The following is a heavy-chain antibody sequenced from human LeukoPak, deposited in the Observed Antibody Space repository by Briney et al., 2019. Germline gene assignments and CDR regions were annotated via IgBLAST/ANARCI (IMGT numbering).Heavy chain of an antibody. V-gene: IGHV3-74*01. Sequence: GGSLRLSCAASGNYWMHWFRQAPGKGLVWVSHINSEGSSTTYADSVKGRFTISRDNAKNTLYLQMNSLKAEDTAVYYCARAAYCSSTSCYVSSWFDPWGQGTLVTVSS. J-gene: IGHJ5*02. CDR3: ARAAYCSSTSCYVSSWFDP. CDR2: INSEGSST. CDR1: GNYW. D-gene: IGHD2-2*01.